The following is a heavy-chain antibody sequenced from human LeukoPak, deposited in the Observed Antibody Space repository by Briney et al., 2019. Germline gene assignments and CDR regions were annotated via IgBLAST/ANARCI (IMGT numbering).Heavy chain of an antibody. V-gene: IGHV3-23*01. J-gene: IGHJ4*02. CDR2: ISGSGGST. CDR1: GFTFDDYA. Sequence: PGGSLRLSCAASGFTFDDYAMIWVRQRPGRGLEWVSAISGSGGSTYYADSVKGRFTISRDNSKNTLYLQMNSLRAEDTAVYYCARQGVVTLFDYWGQGTLVTVSS. CDR3: ARQGVVTLFDY. D-gene: IGHD3-22*01.